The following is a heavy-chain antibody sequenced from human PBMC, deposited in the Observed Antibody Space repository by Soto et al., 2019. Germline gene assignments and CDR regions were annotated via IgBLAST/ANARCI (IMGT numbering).Heavy chain of an antibody. CDR3: ARDVVRSTAGDS. V-gene: IGHV1-69*13. D-gene: IGHD2-15*01. CDR2: IIPIFTRT. CDR1: GGTFSTSS. Sequence: SVKVSCKASGGTFSTSSFVWVRQGPGQGLEWMGGIIPIFTRTNFAQKFQGRVTFSADESARTTYMELRSLTSEDTAIYYCARDVVRSTAGDSWGQGTLVTVSS. J-gene: IGHJ4*02.